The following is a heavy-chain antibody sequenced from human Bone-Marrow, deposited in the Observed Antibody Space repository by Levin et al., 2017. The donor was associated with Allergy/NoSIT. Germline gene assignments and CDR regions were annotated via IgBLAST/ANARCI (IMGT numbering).Heavy chain of an antibody. J-gene: IGHJ4*02. D-gene: IGHD6-25*01. CDR1: GFALNNYP. V-gene: IGHV3-23*01. Sequence: RPGGSLRLSCAASGFALNNYPMSWVRQAPGRGLEWVSSISANGDRTYLADSVEDRFTVSRDNSKNTVYLQMKSLRVEDTAIYFCAKLTPAASAADYWGQGTLVTVSS. CDR3: AKLTPAASAADY. CDR2: ISANGDRT.